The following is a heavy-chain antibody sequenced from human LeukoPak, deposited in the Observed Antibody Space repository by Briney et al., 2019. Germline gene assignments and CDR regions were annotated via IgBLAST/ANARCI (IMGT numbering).Heavy chain of an antibody. CDR2: IKSKTDGGTT. D-gene: IGHD3-22*01. CDR3: TTGQTDQMTYYYDRVKLYFDY. Sequence: PGGSLRLSCGASGFTFSNAWMSWVRQAPGKGLEWVGRIKSKTDGGTTDYAAPVKGRFTISRDDSKNTLYLQMNSLKTEDTAVYYCTTGQTDQMTYYYDRVKLYFDYWGQGTLVTVSS. V-gene: IGHV3-15*01. CDR1: GFTFSNAW. J-gene: IGHJ4*02.